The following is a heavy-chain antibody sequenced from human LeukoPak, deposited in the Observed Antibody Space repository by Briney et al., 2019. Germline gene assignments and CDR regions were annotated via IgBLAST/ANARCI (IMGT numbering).Heavy chain of an antibody. CDR3: ARDGPYDSGAFHF. Sequence: SQTLSLTCDISGDSVSSNSAAWNWIRQSPLRGLEWLGRTYYRSKWYNDYAVSVKSRITINPDTSKNQFSLQLSSVTAADTAVYFCARDGPYDSGAFHFWGQGTMVTVSS. J-gene: IGHJ3*01. CDR2: TYYRSKWYN. V-gene: IGHV6-1*01. D-gene: IGHD3-9*01. CDR1: GDSVSSNSAA.